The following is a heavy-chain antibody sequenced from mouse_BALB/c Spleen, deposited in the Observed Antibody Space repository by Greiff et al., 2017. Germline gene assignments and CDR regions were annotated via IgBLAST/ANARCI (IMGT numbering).Heavy chain of an antibody. Sequence: LVESGPQLVRPGASVKISCKASGYSFTSYWMHWVKQRPGQGLEWIGMIDPSDSETRLNQKFKDKATLTVDKSSSTAYMQLSSPTSEDSAVYYCARSGSSTWFAYWGQGTLVTVSA. V-gene: IGHV1S126*01. J-gene: IGHJ3*01. CDR2: IDPSDSET. CDR3: ARSGSSTWFAY. D-gene: IGHD1-1*01. CDR1: GYSFTSYW.